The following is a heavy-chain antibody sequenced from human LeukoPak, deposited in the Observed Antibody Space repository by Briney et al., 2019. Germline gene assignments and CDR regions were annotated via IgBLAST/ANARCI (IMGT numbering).Heavy chain of an antibody. Sequence: PGGSLRPSCAASGFTSSSYGMHWVRQAPGKGLEWVAFIRYDGSNKYYADSVKGRFTISRDNSKNTLYLQMNRLRAEDTAVYYCAAAARTYYFDYWGQGTLVTVSS. V-gene: IGHV3-30*02. CDR1: GFTSSSYG. CDR2: IRYDGSNK. D-gene: IGHD6-13*01. CDR3: AAAARTYYFDY. J-gene: IGHJ4*02.